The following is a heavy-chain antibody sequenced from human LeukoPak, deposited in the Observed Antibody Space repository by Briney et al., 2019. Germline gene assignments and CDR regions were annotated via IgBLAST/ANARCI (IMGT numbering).Heavy chain of an antibody. CDR3: ARQGFGSSYFDY. J-gene: IGHJ4*02. V-gene: IGHV4-4*07. Sequence: SETLSLTCSVSGDSISYFYWSWIRQAAGKGLEWIGRISGSGSTYYNPSLKSRVTISLDTSKNQFSLKLSSVTAADTAVYYCARQGFGSSYFDYWGQGTLVTVSS. CDR1: GDSISYFY. CDR2: ISGSGST. D-gene: IGHD3-16*01.